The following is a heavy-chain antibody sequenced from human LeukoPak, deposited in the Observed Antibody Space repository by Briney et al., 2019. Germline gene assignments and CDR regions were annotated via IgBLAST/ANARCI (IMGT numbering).Heavy chain of an antibody. D-gene: IGHD4-11*01. V-gene: IGHV3-30-3*01. CDR2: ISYDGNTI. J-gene: IGHJ4*02. Sequence: GSLRLSCAASEFTFSNYAVHWVRQAPGKGLQWVAVISYDGNTIYYADSVKGRFTISRDTSKNTLYLQMNSLRTEDTAVYYCARSGGLQKFDYWGQGTLVTVSS. CDR3: ARSGGLQKFDY. CDR1: EFTFSNYA.